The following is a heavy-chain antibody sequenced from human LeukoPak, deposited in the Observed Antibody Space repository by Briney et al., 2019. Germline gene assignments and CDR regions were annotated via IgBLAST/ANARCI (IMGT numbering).Heavy chain of an antibody. CDR2: ISAYNGNT. CDR1: GYTFNRNG. CDR3: ARKLWGRYNWNLNWFDP. D-gene: IGHD1-20*01. V-gene: IGHV1-18*01. Sequence: GASVKVSCKASGYTFNRNGISWVRQANGQGLEWIGWISAYNGNTKYAQKFQGRVTMTTDTSTSTAYMELRSLRSDDTAVYYCARKLWGRYNWNLNWFDPWGQGTLVTVSS. J-gene: IGHJ5*02.